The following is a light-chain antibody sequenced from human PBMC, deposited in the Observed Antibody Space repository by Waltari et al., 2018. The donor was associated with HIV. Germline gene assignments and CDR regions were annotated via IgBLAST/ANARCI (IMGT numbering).Light chain of an antibody. J-gene: IGLJ2*01. V-gene: IGLV3-10*01. CDR3: YSTDNSGHHRV. CDR1: ALPKKS. CDR2: EDS. Sequence: SYELTQPPSVAVSPGQTARITCPGDALPKKSASWSKQKSGQDPVLVIYEDSKRPSGFPERFSGSSSGTTATLTISGAQVEDEADYYCYSTDNSGHHRVFGTGTKLTVL.